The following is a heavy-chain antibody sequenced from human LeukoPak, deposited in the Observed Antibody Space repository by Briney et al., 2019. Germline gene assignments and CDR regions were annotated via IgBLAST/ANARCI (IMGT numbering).Heavy chain of an antibody. CDR2: IYYSGST. Sequence: SETLSLTCTVSGGSISSYYWSWIRQPPGKGLEWIGYIYYSGSTNYNPSLKSRVTISVDTSKNQFSLKLSSVTAADTALYYCARMRGTTLFDYWGQGTLVTVSS. CDR1: GGSISSYY. V-gene: IGHV4-59*01. D-gene: IGHD2/OR15-2a*01. J-gene: IGHJ4*02. CDR3: ARMRGTTLFDY.